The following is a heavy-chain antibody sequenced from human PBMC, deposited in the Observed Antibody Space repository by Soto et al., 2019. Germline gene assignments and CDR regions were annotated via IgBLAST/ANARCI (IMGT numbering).Heavy chain of an antibody. V-gene: IGHV1-69*18. D-gene: IGHD3-10*01. CDR1: GDTFSGYP. J-gene: IGHJ4*02. Sequence: QVQLVQSGAELKKPGSSVKVSCKASGDTFSGYPINWVRQAPGEGLEWMGRIIPVFGTTNDAPRFEGRVTFTADESTNTAYMELRGLLSEDTAVYYCARDGGFGELKYWGPGTLVTVSS. CDR3: ARDGGFGELKY. CDR2: IIPVFGTT.